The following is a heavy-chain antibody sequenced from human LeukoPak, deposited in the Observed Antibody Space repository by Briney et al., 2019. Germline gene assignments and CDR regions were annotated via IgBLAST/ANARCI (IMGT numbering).Heavy chain of an antibody. Sequence: GGSLRLSCAASGFTFSTYTMYWVRHPPGKRLEWVSIIGNNGGGIHYADSVKGRFTISRDNFKNALYLQMNSLRVEDTTVYYCAIDPNWGTHSWGQGVLVTVSS. V-gene: IGHV3-23*01. CDR2: IGNNGGGI. CDR3: AIDPNWGTHS. J-gene: IGHJ4*02. D-gene: IGHD7-27*01. CDR1: GFTFSTYT.